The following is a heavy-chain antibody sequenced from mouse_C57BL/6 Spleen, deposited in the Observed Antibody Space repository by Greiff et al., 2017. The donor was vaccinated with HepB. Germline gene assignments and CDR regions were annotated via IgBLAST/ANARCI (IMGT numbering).Heavy chain of an antibody. CDR3: AREDYYYGDFDY. Sequence: VQLQQSGAELARPGASVKLSCKASGYTFTSYGISWVKQRTGQGLEWIGEIYPRSGNTYYNEKFKGKATLTADKSSSTAYMELRSLTSGDSAVYFCAREDYYYGDFDYWGQGTTLTVSS. CDR1: GYTFTSYG. J-gene: IGHJ2*01. V-gene: IGHV1-81*01. CDR2: IYPRSGNT. D-gene: IGHD1-1*01.